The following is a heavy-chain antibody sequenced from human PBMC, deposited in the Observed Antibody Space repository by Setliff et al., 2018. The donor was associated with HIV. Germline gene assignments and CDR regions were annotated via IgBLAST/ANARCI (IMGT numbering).Heavy chain of an antibody. CDR3: TKDHLSGWASDC. D-gene: IGHD6-19*01. Sequence: GGSLRLSCAASGFPFSTYWMIWVRQAPGKGLEWVAKIKQDGSEEYYVDSVKGRFTISRDNAKNSVYLQMNSLRVEDTAMYYCTKDHLSGWASDCWGQGTLVTVSS. V-gene: IGHV3-7*01. CDR2: IKQDGSEE. CDR1: GFPFSTYW. J-gene: IGHJ4*02.